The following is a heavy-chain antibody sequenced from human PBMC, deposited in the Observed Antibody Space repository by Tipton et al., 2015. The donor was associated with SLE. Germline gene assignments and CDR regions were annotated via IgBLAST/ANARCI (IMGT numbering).Heavy chain of an antibody. V-gene: IGHV4-39*07. J-gene: IGHJ2*01. CDR2: IYYSGST. CDR1: GGSISSGDYY. CDR3: ARETTIFGALVYFDL. Sequence: TLSLTCTVSGGSISSGDYYWGWIRQPPGKGLEWIGSIYYSGSTYYNPSLKSRVTISVDTSKNQFSLKLSSVTAADTAVYYCARETTIFGALVYFDLWGRGTLVTVSS. D-gene: IGHD3-3*01.